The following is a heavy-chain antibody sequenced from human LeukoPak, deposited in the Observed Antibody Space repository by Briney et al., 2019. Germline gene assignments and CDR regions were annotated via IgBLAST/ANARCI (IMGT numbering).Heavy chain of an antibody. CDR2: INPNSGGT. CDR3: ARQIAARPYP. Sequence: ASVKVSCKASGYTFTGYYTHWVRQAPGQGLEWMGWINPNSGGTNYAQKFQGRVTMTRDTSISTAYMELSRLRSDDTAVYYCARQIAARPYPWGQGTLVTVSS. J-gene: IGHJ5*02. V-gene: IGHV1-2*02. D-gene: IGHD6-6*01. CDR1: GYTFTGYY.